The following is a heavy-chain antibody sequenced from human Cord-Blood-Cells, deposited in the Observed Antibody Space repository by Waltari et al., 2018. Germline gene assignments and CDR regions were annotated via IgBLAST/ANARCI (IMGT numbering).Heavy chain of an antibody. Sequence: QLQLQESGPGLVKPSETLSLTCTVSGGSISSSIYYWGWIRQPPGKGLEWIGSIYYSGSTYYNPSLKSRVTISVDTSKNQFSLKLSSVTAADTAVYYCARPRYYDSSGYYYWGQGTLVTVSS. CDR2: IYYSGST. D-gene: IGHD3-22*01. CDR1: GGSISSSIYY. V-gene: IGHV4-39*07. J-gene: IGHJ4*02. CDR3: ARPRYYDSSGYYY.